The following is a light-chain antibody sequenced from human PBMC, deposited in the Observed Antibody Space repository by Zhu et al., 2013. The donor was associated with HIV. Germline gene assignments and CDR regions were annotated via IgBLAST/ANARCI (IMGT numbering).Light chain of an antibody. Sequence: DIQMTQSPPTLSASVGDRVTITCRASQDIDRYLAWYQQTPGKAPTLLVYAASTTQSGVPSRFSGSGSGTEFSLTISSLQPDDFATYYCQHVNSNAAFGPGTKVDV. CDR2: AAS. CDR1: QDIDRY. CDR3: QHVNSNAA. V-gene: IGKV1-9*01. J-gene: IGKJ3*01.